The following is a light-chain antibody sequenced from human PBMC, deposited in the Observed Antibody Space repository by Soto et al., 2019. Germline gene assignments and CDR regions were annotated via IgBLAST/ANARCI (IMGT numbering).Light chain of an antibody. Sequence: DIQMTQSPSSLSASVGDRVSITCRASQFITTYLNWYQHKPGNAPKLLIYAASILQSGVPSSFSGSGSGTDFTLTISDLQPEDFGTYYCQQSYSTLPITFGQGTRLDIK. CDR1: QFITTY. CDR3: QQSYSTLPIT. V-gene: IGKV1-39*01. CDR2: AAS. J-gene: IGKJ5*01.